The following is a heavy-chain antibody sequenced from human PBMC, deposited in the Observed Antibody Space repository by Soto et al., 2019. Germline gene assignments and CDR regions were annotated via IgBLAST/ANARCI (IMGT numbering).Heavy chain of an antibody. V-gene: IGHV4-34*01. Sequence: XETLSLTCAVYGGSFSGYYWSWIRQPPGKGLEWIGEINHSGSTNYNPSLKSRVTISVDTSKNQFSLKLSSVTAADTAVYYCERGHDRDETSFDYWGQGTLVTVSS. CDR2: INHSGST. D-gene: IGHD3-22*01. CDR3: ERGHDRDETSFDY. J-gene: IGHJ4*02. CDR1: GGSFSGYY.